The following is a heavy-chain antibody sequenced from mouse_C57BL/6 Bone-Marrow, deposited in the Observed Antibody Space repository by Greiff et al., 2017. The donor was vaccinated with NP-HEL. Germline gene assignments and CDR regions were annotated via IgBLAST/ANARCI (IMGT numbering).Heavy chain of an antibody. CDR2: ISDGGSYT. CDR3: ARDLLPDY. CDR1: GFTFSSYA. Sequence: DVQLVESGGGLVKPGGSLKLSCAASGFTFSSYAMSWVRQTPEKRLEWVATISDGGSYTYYPDNVKGRFTISRDNAKNNLYLQMSHLKSEDTAMYYCARDLLPDYWGQGTTLTVSS. V-gene: IGHV5-4*01. J-gene: IGHJ2*01.